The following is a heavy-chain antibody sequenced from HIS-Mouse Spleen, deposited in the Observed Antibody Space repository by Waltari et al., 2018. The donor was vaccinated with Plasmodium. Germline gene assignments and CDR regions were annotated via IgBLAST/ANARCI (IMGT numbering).Heavy chain of an antibody. CDR3: ASSWYWYFDL. J-gene: IGHJ2*01. V-gene: IGHV3-7*01. CDR1: GFTFSSYW. Sequence: EVQLVESGGGLVQPGGSLRLSCAAPGFTFSSYWMRWFRQAPGKGLEWVANIKQDGSEKYYVDSVKGRFTISRDNAKNSLYLQMNSLRAEDTAVYYCASSWYWYFDLWGRGTLVTVSS. D-gene: IGHD6-13*01. CDR2: IKQDGSEK.